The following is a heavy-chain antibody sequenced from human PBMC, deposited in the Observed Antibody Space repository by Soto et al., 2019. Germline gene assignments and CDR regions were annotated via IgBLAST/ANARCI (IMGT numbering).Heavy chain of an antibody. CDR3: ATGRVYFGSEY. Sequence: QVQLQESGPELVKPLETLSLTCTVPGGSITSYYWSWVRQPPGKGLEWIGYIYYNGNINYNPSLKSRLTISLDTSKNQFSLRLSSVTAADTAVYYCATGRVYFGSEYWGQGTLVTVSS. CDR1: GGSITSYY. D-gene: IGHD3-10*01. V-gene: IGHV4-59*01. CDR2: IYYNGNI. J-gene: IGHJ4*02.